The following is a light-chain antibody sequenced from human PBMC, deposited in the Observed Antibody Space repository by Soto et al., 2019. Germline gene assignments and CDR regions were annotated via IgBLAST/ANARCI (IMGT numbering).Light chain of an antibody. CDR3: QVWDSSTV. CDR1: KIGSKN. CDR2: RDG. Sequence: SYELTQPLSVSVALGQTARTTCGGNKIGSKNVHWYQQKPGQAPVLVIYRDGNRPSGIPERFSGSNSGNTATLTISRAQAGDEADYYGQVWDSSTVFGGGTKLAVL. J-gene: IGLJ2*01. V-gene: IGLV3-9*01.